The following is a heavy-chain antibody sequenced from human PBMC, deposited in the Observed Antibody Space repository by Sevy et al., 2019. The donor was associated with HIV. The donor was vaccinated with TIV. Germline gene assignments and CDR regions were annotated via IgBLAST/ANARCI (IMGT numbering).Heavy chain of an antibody. CDR1: GGSFSGYY. CDR2: INHSGST. Sequence: SETLSLTCAVYGGSFSGYYWSWIRQPPGKGLEWIGEINHSGSTNYNPSLTSRFTISVDTSKNQFSQKLSSVTAADTAVYYGARRSTVVTPITARIGYFDYWGQGTLVTVSS. J-gene: IGHJ4*02. CDR3: ARRSTVVTPITARIGYFDY. D-gene: IGHD4-17*01. V-gene: IGHV4-34*01.